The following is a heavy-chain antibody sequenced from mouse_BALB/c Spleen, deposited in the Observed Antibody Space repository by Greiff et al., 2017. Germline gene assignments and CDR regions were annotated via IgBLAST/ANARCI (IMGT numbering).Heavy chain of an antibody. J-gene: IGHJ3*01. CDR2: ISSGGST. CDR1: GFTFSSYA. V-gene: IGHV5-6-5*01. Sequence: EVKVVESGGGLVKPGGSLKLSCAASGFTFSSYAMSWVRQTPEKRLEWVASISSGGSTYYPDSVKGRFTISRDNARNILYLQMSSLRSEDTAMYYCARGDVRHWFAYWGQGTLVTVSA. CDR3: ARGDVRHWFAY. D-gene: IGHD6-1*01.